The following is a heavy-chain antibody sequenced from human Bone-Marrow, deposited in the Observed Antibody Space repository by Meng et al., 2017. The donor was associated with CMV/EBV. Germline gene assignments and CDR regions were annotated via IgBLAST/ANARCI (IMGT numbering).Heavy chain of an antibody. Sequence: SCAASGFTFRSYAMSWVRQAPGKGLEWVSSINTSGGATYYADSVKGRFTISRDNSKDTLYLQMNSLTAEDTALYYCAKGYSNPIDYWGQGTLVTVSS. CDR3: AKGYSNPIDY. CDR1: GFTFRSYA. J-gene: IGHJ4*02. V-gene: IGHV3-23*01. D-gene: IGHD4-11*01. CDR2: INTSGGAT.